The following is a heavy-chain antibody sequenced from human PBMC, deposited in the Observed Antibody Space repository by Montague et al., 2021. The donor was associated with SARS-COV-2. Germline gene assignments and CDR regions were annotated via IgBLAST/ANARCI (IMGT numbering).Heavy chain of an antibody. CDR3: ARAPIYRSSWYAYFDY. J-gene: IGHJ4*02. V-gene: IGHV4-59*01. Sequence: SETLSLTCTVSGDSMNNYYWSWIRQPPGEGLEWIGYINYSGSTHXNPSFQSRVTLSKDTSKNQFSLRLTSVTAADTAMYFCARAPIYRSSWYAYFDYWGQGTLVTVSS. CDR1: GDSMNNYY. D-gene: IGHD6-13*01. CDR2: INYSGST.